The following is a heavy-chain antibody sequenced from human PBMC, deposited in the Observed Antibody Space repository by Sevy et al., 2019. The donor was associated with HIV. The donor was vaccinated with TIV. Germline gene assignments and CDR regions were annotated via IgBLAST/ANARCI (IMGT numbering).Heavy chain of an antibody. J-gene: IGHJ6*03. CDR3: VRGPNCGVGGCQQISPYCLDV. Sequence: GSLRLSCAASGFTFSDHYVDWVRQAPGKGLEWVGRIRNRPNSYTTEYAASVKGSFTISRDDSRNSVYLQMNSLKTQDSAVYYCVRGPNCGVGGCQQISPYCLDVWGKGATVTVSS. D-gene: IGHD2-15*01. CDR1: GFTFSDHY. CDR2: IRNRPNSYTT. V-gene: IGHV3-72*01.